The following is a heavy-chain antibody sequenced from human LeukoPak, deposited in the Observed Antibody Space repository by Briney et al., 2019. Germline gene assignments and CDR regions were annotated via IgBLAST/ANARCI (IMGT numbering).Heavy chain of an antibody. CDR2: ISYDGSNK. CDR1: GFTFSSYG. V-gene: IGHV3-30*18. CDR3: AKDPVWGSYRYTKYYFDY. Sequence: GRSLRLSRAASGFTFSSYGMHWVRQAPGKGLEWVAVISYDGSNKYYTDSVKGRFTISRDNSKNTLYLQMNSLRAEDTAVYYCAKDPVWGSYRYTKYYFDYWGQGTLVTVSS. J-gene: IGHJ4*02. D-gene: IGHD3-16*02.